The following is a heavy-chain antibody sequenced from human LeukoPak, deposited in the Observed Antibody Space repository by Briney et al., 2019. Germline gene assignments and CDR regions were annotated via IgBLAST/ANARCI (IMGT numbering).Heavy chain of an antibody. Sequence: GGSLRLSCAASGFTLSDHYMDWVRQAPGKGLEWVGRTRNRANSYTTDYAASVKGRFTISRDDLKSSLYLQMNSLRTEDTAVYYCARGGFWLLYSYYYYGMDVWGQGTTVTVSS. V-gene: IGHV3-72*01. D-gene: IGHD2-2*02. CDR1: GFTLSDHY. CDR3: ARGGFWLLYSYYYYGMDV. CDR2: TRNRANSYTT. J-gene: IGHJ6*02.